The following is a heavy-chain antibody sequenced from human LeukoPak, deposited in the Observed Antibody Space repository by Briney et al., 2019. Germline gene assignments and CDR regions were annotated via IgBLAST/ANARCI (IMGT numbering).Heavy chain of an antibody. Sequence: GASVKVSCKASGYTFTSYGISWVRQAPGQGLEWMGWISAYNGNTNYAQKPQGRVTMTTDTSTSTAYMELRSLRSDDTAVYYCARDTMYYDILTGYYQASYFDYWGQGTLVTVSS. CDR3: ARDTMYYDILTGYYQASYFDY. J-gene: IGHJ4*02. CDR1: GYTFTSYG. V-gene: IGHV1-18*01. D-gene: IGHD3-9*01. CDR2: ISAYNGNT.